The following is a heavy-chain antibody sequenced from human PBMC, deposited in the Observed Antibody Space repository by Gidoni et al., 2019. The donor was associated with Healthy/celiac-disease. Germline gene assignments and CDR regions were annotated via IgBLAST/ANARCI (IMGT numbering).Heavy chain of an antibody. J-gene: IGHJ4*02. Sequence: QVQLVESGGGLVKPGGSLRLSCAASGFTFSDYYMSWIRQAPGKGLEWVSYISSSGSTIYYADSVKGRFTISRDNAKNSLYLQMNSLRAEDTAVYYCARVLNYYDSSGYYAQYYFDYWGQGTLVTVSS. CDR2: ISSSGSTI. V-gene: IGHV3-11*01. CDR3: ARVLNYYDSSGYYAQYYFDY. CDR1: GFTFSDYY. D-gene: IGHD3-22*01.